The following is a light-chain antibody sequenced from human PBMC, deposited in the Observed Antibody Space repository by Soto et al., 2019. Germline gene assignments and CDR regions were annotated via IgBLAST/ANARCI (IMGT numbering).Light chain of an antibody. J-gene: IGLJ1*01. V-gene: IGLV1-40*01. CDR2: GDT. CDR3: QSYDNSLSGPV. Sequence: QSVLTQPPSVSGAPGQRVTISCTGSSSNIGAGYDAHWYQQLPGKVPKLLIYGDTNRPSGVPDRFSGSKSVTSASLAITGLQPEDEADYYCQSYDNSLSGPVFGPGTKLTVL. CDR1: SSNIGAGYD.